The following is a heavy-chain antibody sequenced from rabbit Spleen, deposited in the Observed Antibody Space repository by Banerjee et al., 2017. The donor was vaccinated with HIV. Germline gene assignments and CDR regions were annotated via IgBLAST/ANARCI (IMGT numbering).Heavy chain of an antibody. J-gene: IGHJ4*01. Sequence: EESGGDLVKPEGSLTLTCTASGFTLSSSYWICWVRQAPGKGLEWIACIGAGSGTTHYASWAKGRFTISSHNAQNTLYLQLHSLTAADTATYFCARGYADGSGLPTYYFGLWGPGTLVTVS. CDR1: GFTLSSSYW. CDR2: IGAGSGTT. CDR3: ARGYADGSGLPTYYFGL. V-gene: IGHV1S45*01. D-gene: IGHD8-1*01.